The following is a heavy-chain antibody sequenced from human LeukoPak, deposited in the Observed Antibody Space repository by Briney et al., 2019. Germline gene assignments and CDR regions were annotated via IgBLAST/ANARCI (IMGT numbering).Heavy chain of an antibody. J-gene: IGHJ4*02. Sequence: SETLSLTCTVSGGSISGSDYYWGWIRQPPGKGLEWIGSIYYSGRTYYNPSLKSRVIISVDTSKNQFSLKLISVTAADTAIYYCARDDGWGVVPPYWGQGTLVTVSS. D-gene: IGHD2-21*01. CDR2: IYYSGRT. V-gene: IGHV4-39*07. CDR1: GGSISGSDYY. CDR3: ARDDGWGVVPPY.